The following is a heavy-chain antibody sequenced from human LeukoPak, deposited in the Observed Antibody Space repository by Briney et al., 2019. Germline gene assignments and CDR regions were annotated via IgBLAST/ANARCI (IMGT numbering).Heavy chain of an antibody. CDR1: GFTFSSYS. CDR3: ARDGWFGDYNWFDP. J-gene: IGHJ5*02. Sequence: GGSLRLSCAASGFTFSSYSMNWVRQAPGKGLEWVSYISSASNTIYYADSVKGRFTISRDNAKNSLYLQMDSLRAEDTAMYYCARDGWFGDYNWFDPWGQGTLVTVSS. V-gene: IGHV3-48*01. CDR2: ISSASNTI. D-gene: IGHD3-10*01.